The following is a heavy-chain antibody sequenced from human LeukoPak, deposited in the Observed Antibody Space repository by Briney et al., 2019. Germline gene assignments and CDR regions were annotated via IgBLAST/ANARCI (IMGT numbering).Heavy chain of an antibody. Sequence: QPGGSPRLSCTASGLSFSGQWMNWVRQSPGQGLEWVANIKYDGSEKYYVDSVKGRFTISREDAKNSLSLQMDSVRPEDTAVYYCAFNNNFKYWGQGTLVIVSS. D-gene: IGHD1/OR15-1a*01. CDR3: AFNNNFKY. J-gene: IGHJ4*02. CDR1: GLSFSGQW. V-gene: IGHV3-7*01. CDR2: IKYDGSEK.